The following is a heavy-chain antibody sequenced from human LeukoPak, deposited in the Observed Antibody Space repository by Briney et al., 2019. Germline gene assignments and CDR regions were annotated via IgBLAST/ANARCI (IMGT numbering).Heavy chain of an antibody. CDR3: AKDTTPREWLVDFDY. Sequence: GRSLRLSCAASGFTFSSYGMHWVRQAPGKGLEWVAVISYDGSNKYYADSVKGRFTISRDNSKNTLYLQMNSLRAEDTAVYYCAKDTTPREWLVDFDYWGQGTLVTVSS. CDR2: ISYDGSNK. J-gene: IGHJ4*02. V-gene: IGHV3-30*18. CDR1: GFTFSSYG. D-gene: IGHD6-19*01.